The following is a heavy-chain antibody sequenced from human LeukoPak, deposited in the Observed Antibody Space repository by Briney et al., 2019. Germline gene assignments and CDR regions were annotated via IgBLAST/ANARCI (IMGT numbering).Heavy chain of an antibody. J-gene: IGHJ4*02. CDR1: GYSFTSYW. V-gene: IGHV5-51*01. CDR2: IYPGDSDT. D-gene: IGHD6-13*01. Sequence: GESLKISCKGSGYSFTSYWIGRVRQMPGKGLEWMGIIYPGDSDTRYSPSFQGQVTFSADKSINTAYLQWSSLKASDTAMYYCARQAAAAGDYWGQGTLVTVSS. CDR3: ARQAAAAGDY.